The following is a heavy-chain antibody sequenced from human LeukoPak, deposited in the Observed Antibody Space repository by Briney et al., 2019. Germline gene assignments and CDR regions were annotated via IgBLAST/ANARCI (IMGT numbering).Heavy chain of an antibody. J-gene: IGHJ5*02. Sequence: ASVKVSCKASGYTFTGYYMHWVRQAPGQGLEWMGIINPSGGSTSYAQKFQGRVTMTRDMSTSTVYMELSSLRSEDTAVYYCARDRDNWNYGLTYWFDPWGQGTLVTVSS. D-gene: IGHD1-7*01. CDR3: ARDRDNWNYGLTYWFDP. CDR1: GYTFTGYY. CDR2: INPSGGST. V-gene: IGHV1-46*01.